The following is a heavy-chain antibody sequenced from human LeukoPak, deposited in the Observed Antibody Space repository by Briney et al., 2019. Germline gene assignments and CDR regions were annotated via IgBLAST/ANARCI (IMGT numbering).Heavy chain of an antibody. V-gene: IGHV4-4*07. J-gene: IGHJ4*02. CDR2: IYTSGST. CDR1: GGSISSYY. D-gene: IGHD5-18*01. CDR3: ARDRGYSYAFDY. Sequence: PSETLSLTCTVSGGSISSYYWSWIRRPARKGLERIGRIYTSGSTNYNPSLKSRVTISIDTSKTQFSLKLNPVTAADTAVYYCARDRGYSYAFDYWGPGTLVTVSS.